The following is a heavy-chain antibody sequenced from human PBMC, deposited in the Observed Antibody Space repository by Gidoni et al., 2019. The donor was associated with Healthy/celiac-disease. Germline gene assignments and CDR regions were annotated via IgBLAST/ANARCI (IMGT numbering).Heavy chain of an antibody. V-gene: IGHV4-39*01. CDR3: ARHHSSGWPTYFDY. CDR2: IYYSGST. Sequence: QLQLQESGPGLVKPSETLSLTCTVSGGRISSSSYYWGWIRQPPGKGLEWIGSIYYSGSTYYNPSLKSRVTISVDTSQNQFSLKLSSVTAADTAVYYCARHHSSGWPTYFDYWGQGTLVTVSS. D-gene: IGHD6-19*01. J-gene: IGHJ4*02. CDR1: GGRISSSSYY.